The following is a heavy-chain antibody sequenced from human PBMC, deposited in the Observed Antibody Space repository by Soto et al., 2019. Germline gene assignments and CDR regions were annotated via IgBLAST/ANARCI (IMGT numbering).Heavy chain of an antibody. J-gene: IGHJ4*02. CDR3: ARGVSAGVDY. D-gene: IGHD1-26*01. CDR1: GDSFTSLD. CDR2: MQPSTGRT. V-gene: IGHV1-8*01. Sequence: QVQLVQSGAEVREPGASVKVSCKASGDSFTSLDINWVRQPAGQGLEWMGWMQPSTGRTGYAQKFQGRVTMTRDTSINTAYMELTTLTSDDTAFYYCARGVSAGVDYWGQGTLVTVSS.